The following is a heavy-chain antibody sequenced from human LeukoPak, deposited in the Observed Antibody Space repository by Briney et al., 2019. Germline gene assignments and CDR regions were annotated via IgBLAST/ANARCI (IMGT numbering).Heavy chain of an antibody. J-gene: IGHJ5*02. V-gene: IGHV4-4*07. D-gene: IGHD3-22*01. CDR1: GGSISSYY. Sequence: PSETLSLTCTVSGGSISSYYWSWIRQPAGKGLEWIGRIYTSGSTNYNPSLKSRVTMSVDTSKNQFSLKLISVTAADTAVYYCARAVSSGYYYRNWFDPWGQGTLVTLSS. CDR3: ARAVSSGYYYRNWFDP. CDR2: IYTSGST.